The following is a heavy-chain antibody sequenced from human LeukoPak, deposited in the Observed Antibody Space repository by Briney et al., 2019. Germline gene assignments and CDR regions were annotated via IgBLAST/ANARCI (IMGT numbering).Heavy chain of an antibody. CDR2: ISGSGTTT. J-gene: IGHJ4*02. CDR3: AKTISGSYGVSDF. Sequence: GGAPRISCAAPGFTLCSFTLTWVRQAPGKGVEWGSSISGSGTTTYYADSVKGRFTISRDNSKNTLYLQMNNLGAEDTAVYYCAKTISGSYGVSDFWGQGSLVTVSS. V-gene: IGHV3-23*01. CDR1: GFTLCSFT. D-gene: IGHD3-10*01.